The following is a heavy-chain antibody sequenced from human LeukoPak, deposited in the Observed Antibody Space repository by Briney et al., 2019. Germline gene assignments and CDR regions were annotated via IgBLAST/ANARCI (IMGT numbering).Heavy chain of an antibody. CDR2: ISSSSSYI. CDR1: GFTFSSYS. CDR3: TINTYSSSSYVDY. J-gene: IGHJ4*02. Sequence: PGGSLRLSCAASGFTFSSYSMNWVRQAPGKGLEWVSSISSSSSYIYYADSVKGQFTISRDNAKNSLYLQMNSLRAEDTAVYYCTINTYSSSSYVDYWGQGTLVTVSS. V-gene: IGHV3-21*01. D-gene: IGHD6-6*01.